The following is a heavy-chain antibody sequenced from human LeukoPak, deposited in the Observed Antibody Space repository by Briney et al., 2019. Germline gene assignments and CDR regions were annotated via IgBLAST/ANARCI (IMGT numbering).Heavy chain of an antibody. V-gene: IGHV3-23*01. CDR3: AKDRAGTPWAD. CDR2: INPSGGST. CDR1: GFTISSYS. Sequence: AGSLRLYCAASGFTISSYSMSWLRQAPGKGLEWVSTINPSGGSTYYADSVKGRFTISRHNSKNTVYLQMNRPRAEDTAVYYCAKDRAGTPWADWGQGTLVTVSS. D-gene: IGHD1-1*01. J-gene: IGHJ4*02.